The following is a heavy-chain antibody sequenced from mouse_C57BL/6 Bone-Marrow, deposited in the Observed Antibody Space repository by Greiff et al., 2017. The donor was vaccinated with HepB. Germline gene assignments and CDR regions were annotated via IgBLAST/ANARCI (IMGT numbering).Heavy chain of an antibody. CDR1: GYTFTDYY. CDR3: ARSDYKGPMAMDY. Sequence: EVQLQESGPELVKPGASVKISCKASGYTFTDYYMNWVKQSHGKSLEWIGDINPNNGGTSYNQKFKGKATLTVDKSSSTAYMELRSLTSEDSAVYYCARSDYKGPMAMDYWGQGTSVTVSS. J-gene: IGHJ4*01. V-gene: IGHV1-26*01. CDR2: INPNNGGT. D-gene: IGHD2-12*01.